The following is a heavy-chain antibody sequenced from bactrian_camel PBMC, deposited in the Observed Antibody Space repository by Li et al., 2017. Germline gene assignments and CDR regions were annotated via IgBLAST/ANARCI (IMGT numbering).Heavy chain of an antibody. D-gene: IGHD7*01. CDR1: AGTISSDC. CDR3: AADNVNLQLARHYSY. J-gene: IGHJ4*01. Sequence: QVQLVESGGGSVEAGGSLRLSCATSAGTISSDCVGWFRQAPGKEREGVAAIDTAGAPTYTYAVAGRFTISKDNVKNTLYLQMNDLKSEDTAMYYCAADNVNLQLARHYSYWGQGTQVTVS. V-gene: IGHV3S53*01. CDR2: IDTAGAP.